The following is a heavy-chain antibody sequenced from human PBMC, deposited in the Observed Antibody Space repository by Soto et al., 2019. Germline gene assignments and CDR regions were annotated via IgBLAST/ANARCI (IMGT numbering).Heavy chain of an antibody. Sequence: ESVGGLVKPGGSLRLSCAASGFTFSSYSMNWVRQAPGKGLEWVSSISSSSSYIYYADSVKGRFTISRDNARNSVYLQMNSLRAEDTAVYYCARDRYGDYVVDYWGQGTLVTVSS. V-gene: IGHV3-21*01. CDR2: ISSSSSYI. D-gene: IGHD4-17*01. J-gene: IGHJ4*02. CDR3: ARDRYGDYVVDY. CDR1: GFTFSSYS.